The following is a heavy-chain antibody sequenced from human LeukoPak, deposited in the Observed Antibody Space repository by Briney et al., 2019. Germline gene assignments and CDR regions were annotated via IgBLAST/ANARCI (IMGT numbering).Heavy chain of an antibody. CDR1: GFSFSRYW. V-gene: IGHV3-74*01. CDR2: QKYDGTIT. J-gene: IGHJ4*02. Sequence: PGGSLRLSCEASGFSFSRYWMNWVRQVPGKGLVWVSRQKYDGTITSYADSVEGRFTISRDNARESLYLQMNSLRDEDTAVYYCARAHGGSGYYLPLDYWGQGTLVTVSS. D-gene: IGHD3-22*01. CDR3: ARAHGGSGYYLPLDY.